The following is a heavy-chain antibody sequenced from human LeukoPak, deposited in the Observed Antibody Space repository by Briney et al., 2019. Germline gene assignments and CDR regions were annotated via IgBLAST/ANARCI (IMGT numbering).Heavy chain of an antibody. Sequence: PGGSLRLSCGVSGFTFSSYGMKWVRPAPGKGLEGVADIKEDGCEKSYVDSMKCRFTISRDNVNNSLYLQMNTLRVEDTAVYFCARDLVWFGEPKGYYNYIDVWGRGTSVTVSS. CDR1: GFTFSSYG. V-gene: IGHV3-7*01. CDR3: ARDLVWFGEPKGYYNYIDV. CDR2: IKEDGCEK. D-gene: IGHD3-10*01. J-gene: IGHJ6*03.